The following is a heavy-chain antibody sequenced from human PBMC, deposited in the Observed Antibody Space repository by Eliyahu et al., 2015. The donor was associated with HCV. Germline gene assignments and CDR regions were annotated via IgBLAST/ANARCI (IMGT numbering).Heavy chain of an antibody. V-gene: IGHV1-3*01. CDR3: ARVQPAYEDGPYYFAGLDY. CDR2: INAGKGNA. D-gene: IGHD3-10*01. CDR1: GYXXGXYX. J-gene: IGHJ4*02. Sequence: QVXIVQSGTEVKKPGAPVKISCXTAGYXXGXYXMHWVRRAPGQKFEWVGWINAGKGNARYSEKFRGRIHITSDTSASTVYMELSSLTSEDTAIYYCARVQPAYEDGPYYFAGLDYWGRGTQVIVSA.